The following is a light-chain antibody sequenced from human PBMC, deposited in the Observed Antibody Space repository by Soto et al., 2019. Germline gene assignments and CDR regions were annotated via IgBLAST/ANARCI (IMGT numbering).Light chain of an antibody. Sequence: AIPLTQSPSSLSASVGDRVKITCRASQGISGALAWYQQKPGRAPTLLIYDASSLESGVPSRFSGSESGTDGTLTISSLQAEEFATDYGQKFHTYPVTCGQGKRREIK. V-gene: IGKV1-13*02. CDR2: DAS. CDR1: QGISGA. CDR3: QKFHTYPVT. J-gene: IGKJ5*01.